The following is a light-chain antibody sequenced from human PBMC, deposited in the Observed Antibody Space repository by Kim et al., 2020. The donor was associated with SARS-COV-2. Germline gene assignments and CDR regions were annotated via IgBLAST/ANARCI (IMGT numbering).Light chain of an antibody. Sequence: IPISCTGTSSDVGGYNYVSWYQQHPGKAPKLMIYDVSNRPSGVSNRFSGSKSGNTASLTISGLQAEDEADYYCSSYASSSTLYVFGTGTKVTVL. CDR1: SSDVGGYNY. V-gene: IGLV2-14*03. CDR2: DVS. J-gene: IGLJ1*01. CDR3: SSYASSSTLYV.